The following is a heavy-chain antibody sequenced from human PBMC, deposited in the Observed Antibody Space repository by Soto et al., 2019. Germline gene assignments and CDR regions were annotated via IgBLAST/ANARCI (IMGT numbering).Heavy chain of an antibody. V-gene: IGHV4-59*01. Sequence: SETLSLTCTVSGGSISSYYWSWIRQPPGKGLEWIGYIYYSGSTNYNPSLKSRVTISADLSKNQFSLRLSSVTTADTALYYCARTTAVPNTLRSRYFFDYWGQGTLVTVSS. CDR3: ARTTAVPNTLRSRYFFDY. D-gene: IGHD4-17*01. CDR2: IYYSGST. J-gene: IGHJ4*02. CDR1: GGSISSYY.